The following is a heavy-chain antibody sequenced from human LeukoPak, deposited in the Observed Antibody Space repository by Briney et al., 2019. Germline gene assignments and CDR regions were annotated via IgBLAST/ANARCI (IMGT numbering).Heavy chain of an antibody. J-gene: IGHJ4*02. CDR1: EFTFSNYA. V-gene: IGHV3-30*04. D-gene: IGHD3-10*01. CDR3: ARETDGSAAFDY. CDR2: ISYDGSIR. Sequence: GRSLRLSCAASEFTFSNYAMHWVRQAPGKGLEWVAVISYDGSIRYYADSVKGRFTFSRDNSKNTLYLQMNSLRAEDTAVYFCARETDGSAAFDYWGQGTLVTVSS.